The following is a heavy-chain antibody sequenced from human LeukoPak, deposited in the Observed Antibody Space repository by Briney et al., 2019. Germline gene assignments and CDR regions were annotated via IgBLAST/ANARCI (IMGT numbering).Heavy chain of an antibody. CDR2: IWYDGSNK. Sequence: GGSLRLSCAAFGFTFSSYGMHWVRQAPGKGLEWVAVIWYDGSNKYYADSVKGRFTISRDNSKNTLYLQMNSLRAEDTAVYYCAKDPDYGYNYFDYWGQGTLVTVSS. J-gene: IGHJ4*02. CDR3: AKDPDYGYNYFDY. CDR1: GFTFSSYG. D-gene: IGHD4-17*01. V-gene: IGHV3-33*06.